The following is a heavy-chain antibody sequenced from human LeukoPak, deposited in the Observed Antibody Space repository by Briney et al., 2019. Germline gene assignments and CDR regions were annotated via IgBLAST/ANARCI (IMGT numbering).Heavy chain of an antibody. J-gene: IGHJ4*02. CDR2: INHSGST. D-gene: IGHD3-22*01. CDR3: ARGRCELNRCDYYDSSGPITHARFDY. CDR1: GGSFSGYY. V-gene: IGHV4-34*01. Sequence: PSETLSLTCAVYGGSFSGYYWSWIRQPPGKGLEWIGEINHSGSTNYNPSLKSRVTISVDTSKNQFSLKLSSVTAADTAVYYCARGRCELNRCDYYDSSGPITHARFDYWGQGTLVTVSS.